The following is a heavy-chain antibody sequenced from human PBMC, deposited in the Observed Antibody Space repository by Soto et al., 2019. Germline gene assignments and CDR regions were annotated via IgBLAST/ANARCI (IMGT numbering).Heavy chain of an antibody. J-gene: IGHJ6*02. V-gene: IGHV4-30-4*01. CDR1: GGSISSGDYY. CDR2: IYYSGST. D-gene: IGHD5-12*01. Sequence: PSETLSLTCTVSGGSISSGDYYWSWIRQPPGKGLEWIGYIYYSGSTYYNPSLKSRVTISVDTSKNQFSLKLSSVTAADTAVYYCARDIQYSGYDYYYYYGMDVWGQGTTVTVS. CDR3: ARDIQYSGYDYYYYYGMDV.